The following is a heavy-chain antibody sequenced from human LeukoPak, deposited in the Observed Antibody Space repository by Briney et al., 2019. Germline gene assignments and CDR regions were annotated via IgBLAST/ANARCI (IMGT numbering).Heavy chain of an antibody. Sequence: GGSLRLSCKASGFVFGDYYMNWIRQAPGKGLECLSYISSGTINHSNYADSVKGRFTISRDNARNSLYLQMNSLRTEDTALYYCAKAQVSGGSLDYGPRDYRSYGMDVWGQGTTVTVSS. J-gene: IGHJ6*02. CDR3: AKAQVSGGSLDYGPRDYRSYGMDV. CDR1: GFVFGDYY. V-gene: IGHV3-11*05. D-gene: IGHD4-11*01. CDR2: ISSGTINHS.